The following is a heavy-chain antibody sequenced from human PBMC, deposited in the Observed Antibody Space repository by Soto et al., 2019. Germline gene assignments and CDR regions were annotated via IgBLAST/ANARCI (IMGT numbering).Heavy chain of an antibody. CDR2: IYWDDDK. CDR1: GFSLSTSGVG. J-gene: IGHJ6*02. V-gene: IGHV2-5*02. CDR3: AHDNQYCTNGVCPGKGMDV. D-gene: IGHD2-8*01. Sequence: QITLKESGPTLVKPTQTLTLTCTFSGFSLSTSGVGVGWIRQPPGKALEWLALIYWDDDKRYSPSLKSRLTITKDTSKNQVVLTMTNMDPVGTATYYCAHDNQYCTNGVCPGKGMDVWGQGTTVTVSS.